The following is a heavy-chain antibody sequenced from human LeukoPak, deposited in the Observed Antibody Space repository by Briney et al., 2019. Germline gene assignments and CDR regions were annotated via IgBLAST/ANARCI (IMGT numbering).Heavy chain of an antibody. Sequence: PGGSLRLSCSASGFTFSNYGMSWVRQAPGKGLEWVSGIHGSSGSTYYADSVKGRSTISRDNSKNTLYLQMNSLRAEDTAVYYCARGYDFWSSYSFDYWGQGTLVTVSS. J-gene: IGHJ4*02. V-gene: IGHV3-23*01. CDR2: IHGSSGST. CDR1: GFTFSNYG. CDR3: ARGYDFWSSYSFDY. D-gene: IGHD3-3*01.